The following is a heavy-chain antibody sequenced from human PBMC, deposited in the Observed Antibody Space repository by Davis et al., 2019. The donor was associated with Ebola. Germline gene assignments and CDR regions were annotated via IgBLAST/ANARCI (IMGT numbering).Heavy chain of an antibody. CDR2: IKSKTDGGTR. J-gene: IGHJ4*02. V-gene: IGHV3-15*01. D-gene: IGHD3-3*01. CDR3: TSQSRNYDFWSGYRYYFDY. Sequence: GESLKISCAASGFSFSSYAMSWVRQAPGKGLEWVARIKSKTDGGTRDFAAPVKGRFTISRDDSKNTLYLQMNSLKTEDTAVYYCTSQSRNYDFWSGYRYYFDYWGQGTLVTVSS. CDR1: GFSFSSYA.